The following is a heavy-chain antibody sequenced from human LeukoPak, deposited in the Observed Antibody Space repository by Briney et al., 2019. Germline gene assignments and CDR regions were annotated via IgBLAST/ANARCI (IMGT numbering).Heavy chain of an antibody. D-gene: IGHD3-16*01. CDR1: GLTVSSNY. J-gene: IGHJ4*02. CDR3: ARGYYGLNYFDY. Sequence: GGSLRVSCAASGLTVSSNYMSWVRQAPGKGLEWVSVIYSDGSTYYADSVKGRFTISRDHSKNTLYLQMNSLRAEDTAVYYCARGYYGLNYFDYWGQGTLVTVSS. CDR2: IYSDGST. V-gene: IGHV3-53*01.